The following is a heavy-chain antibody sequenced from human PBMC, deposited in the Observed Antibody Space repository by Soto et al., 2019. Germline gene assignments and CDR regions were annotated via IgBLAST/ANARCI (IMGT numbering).Heavy chain of an antibody. CDR1: GYSFAGYW. CDR3: ARQIYDSDTGPNFQYSFDS. CDR2: IDPIDSQT. J-gene: IGHJ4*02. D-gene: IGHD3-22*01. Sequence: GESLKISCKGSGYSFAGYWITWVRQKPGKGLEWMGRIDPIDSQTYYSPSFRGHVTISVTKSITTVFLQWSSLRASDTAMYYCARQIYDSDTGPNFQYSFDSWGQGTPVTVSS. V-gene: IGHV5-10-1*01.